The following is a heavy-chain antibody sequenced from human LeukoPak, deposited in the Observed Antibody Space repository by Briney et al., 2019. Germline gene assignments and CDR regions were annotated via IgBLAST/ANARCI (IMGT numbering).Heavy chain of an antibody. V-gene: IGHV3-74*01. Sequence: GGSLRLSCAASGSTFSRYWMHWVRQAPGKGLVWVSRVKSDGSDTIYADSVKGRLTISRDNAKNTLYLQMDSLRAEDTAVYYCTTGIGNYYYYWGQGTLVTVAS. J-gene: IGHJ4*02. CDR2: VKSDGSDT. D-gene: IGHD3-10*01. CDR1: GSTFSRYW. CDR3: TTGIGNYYYY.